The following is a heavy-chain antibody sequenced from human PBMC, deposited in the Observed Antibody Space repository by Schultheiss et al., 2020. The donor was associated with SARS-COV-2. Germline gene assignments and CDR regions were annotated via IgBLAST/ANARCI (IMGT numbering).Heavy chain of an antibody. D-gene: IGHD4-17*01. CDR3: ARTTVTVAVDY. CDR2: IYYSGST. Sequence: SETLSLTCTVSGGSISSYYWSWIRQPPGKGLEWIGYIYYSGSTNYNTSLKSRVTISVDTSKNQFSLKLSSVTAADTAVYYCARTTVTVAVDYWGQGTLVTVSS. J-gene: IGHJ4*02. V-gene: IGHV4-59*08. CDR1: GGSISSYY.